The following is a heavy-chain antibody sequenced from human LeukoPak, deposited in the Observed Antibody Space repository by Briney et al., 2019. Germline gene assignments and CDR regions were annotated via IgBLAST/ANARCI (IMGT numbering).Heavy chain of an antibody. V-gene: IGHV3-30-3*01. CDR1: GFTFSSYA. CDR2: ISYDGSNK. CDR3: ARGDEWELPPWLFDY. Sequence: PGGSLRLSCAASGFTFSSYAMLWVRQAPGKGLEGVAVISYDGSNKYYADSVKGRFTISRDNSKNTLYLQMNSLRAEDTAVYYCARGDEWELPPWLFDYWGQGTLVTASS. D-gene: IGHD1-26*01. J-gene: IGHJ4*02.